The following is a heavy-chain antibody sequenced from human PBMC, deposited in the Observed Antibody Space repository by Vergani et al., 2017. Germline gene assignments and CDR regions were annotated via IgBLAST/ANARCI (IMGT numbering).Heavy chain of an antibody. CDR2: IYSTGST. CDR1: GGSFNTYY. CDR3: ARDRIVVVPAAYYYYYGMDV. V-gene: IGHV4-59*13. J-gene: IGHJ6*02. Sequence: QVQLEESGPGLVKPSETLSLTCTVSGGSFNTYYWSWIRQSPGKGLEWIGYIYSTGSTNYNPSLKSRVTISVDTSKNQFSLKLSSVTAADTAVYYCARDRIVVVPAAYYYYYGMDVWGQGTTVTVSS. D-gene: IGHD2-2*01.